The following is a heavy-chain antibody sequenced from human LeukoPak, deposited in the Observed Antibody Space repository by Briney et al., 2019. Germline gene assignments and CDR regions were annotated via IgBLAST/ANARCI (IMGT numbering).Heavy chain of an antibody. Sequence: GGSLRLSYAASGFTFSSYAMSWVRQAPGKGLEWVSAISGSGGSTYYADSVKGRFTISRGNSKNTLYLQMNSLRAEDTAVYYCAKDQDRYGSGSWPFDYWGQGTLVTVSS. V-gene: IGHV3-23*01. CDR3: AKDQDRYGSGSWPFDY. J-gene: IGHJ4*02. CDR2: ISGSGGST. D-gene: IGHD3-10*01. CDR1: GFTFSSYA.